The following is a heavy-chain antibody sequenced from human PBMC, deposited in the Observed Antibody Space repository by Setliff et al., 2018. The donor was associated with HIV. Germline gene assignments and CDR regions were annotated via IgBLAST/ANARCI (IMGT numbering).Heavy chain of an antibody. CDR2: ISTSGST. V-gene: IGHV4-4*09. CDR3: ARASFYFESSRYYSTVSGFDY. J-gene: IGHJ4*02. D-gene: IGHD3-22*01. Sequence: SETLSLTCTVSGGSINNFYWSWIRQPPGKGLEWIGYISTSGSTKYNPSLKSRVTISLDTSKNQLSLKLSSVTAADTAVYYCARASFYFESSRYYSTVSGFDYWGQGTLVTVSS. CDR1: GGSINNFY.